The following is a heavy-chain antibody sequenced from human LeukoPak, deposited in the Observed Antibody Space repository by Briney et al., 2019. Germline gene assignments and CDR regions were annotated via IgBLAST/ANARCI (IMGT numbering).Heavy chain of an antibody. CDR2: INPNSGGT. CDR1: GYTFTGYY. CDR3: ARGPSITMIVVVITTSHY. D-gene: IGHD3-22*01. V-gene: IGHV1-2*02. Sequence: ASVKVSCKASGYTFTGYYMHWVRQAPGQGLEWMGWINPNSGGTNYAQKFQGRVTMTRDTSIGTAYMELSRLRSDDTAVYYCARGPSITMIVVVITTSHYWGQGTLVTVSS. J-gene: IGHJ4*02.